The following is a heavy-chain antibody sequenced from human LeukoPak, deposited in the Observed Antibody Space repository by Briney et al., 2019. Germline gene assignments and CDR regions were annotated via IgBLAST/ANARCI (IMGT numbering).Heavy chain of an antibody. D-gene: IGHD3-16*01. V-gene: IGHV3-9*01. Sequence: GRSLRLSCAASGFFFDEFAMHWVRHVQGKGLEWVSEISGNGFTIVYAESVKGRFTISRDNAKDSLYLQMDSLRPEDTALYYCVKASPTSTQGMDVWGQGTSVTVSS. J-gene: IGHJ6*02. CDR1: GFFFDEFA. CDR3: VKASPTSTQGMDV. CDR2: ISGNGFTI.